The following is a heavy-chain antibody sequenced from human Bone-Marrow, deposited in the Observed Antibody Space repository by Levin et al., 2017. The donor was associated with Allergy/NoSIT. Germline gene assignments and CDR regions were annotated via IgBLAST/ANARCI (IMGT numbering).Heavy chain of an antibody. V-gene: IGHV3-21*01. CDR3: ATAGDYEYFDY. CDR1: GFRFRGYT. Sequence: PGGSLRLSCGGSGFRFRGYTMNWVRQASGKALEWVSTISSSGSYIYYADSVKGRFTISRDNAKSSLFLQMNGLRVENTAVYYCATAGDYEYFDYWGQGILVTVSS. CDR2: ISSSGSYI. J-gene: IGHJ4*02. D-gene: IGHD3-16*01.